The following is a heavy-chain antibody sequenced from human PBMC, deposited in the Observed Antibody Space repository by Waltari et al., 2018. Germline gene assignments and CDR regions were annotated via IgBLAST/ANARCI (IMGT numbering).Heavy chain of an antibody. CDR3: VRGYPDIVATISDY. D-gene: IGHD5-12*01. Sequence: QLQLQESGPGLVKPSETLSLTCTVARSSIRNNNHYWGWVRQPPGKGLEWIGSFYKSGTTYYNPSLKSRVTISVDTSNNQFSLKLNSVTAADTAVYYCVRGYPDIVATISDYWGQGTLVIVSS. CDR2: FYKSGTT. J-gene: IGHJ4*02. V-gene: IGHV4-39*07. CDR1: RSSIRNNNHY.